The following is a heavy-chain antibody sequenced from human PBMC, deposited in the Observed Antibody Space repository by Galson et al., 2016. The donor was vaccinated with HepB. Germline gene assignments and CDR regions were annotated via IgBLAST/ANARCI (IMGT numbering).Heavy chain of an antibody. D-gene: IGHD2/OR15-2a*01. J-gene: IGHJ4*02. CDR3: AKRHEYCPPVGCSVDY. CDR1: GFTLINYA. V-gene: IGHV3-64D*06. CDR2: ISTNGGYT. Sequence: SLRLSCAASGFTLINYAMHWVRQAPGKGLEYVSTISTNGGYTNYADSVKGRFTISRDNSKNTLYLQMSSLRPDDTAVYYCAKRHEYCPPVGCSVDYWGQGTLVSVSS.